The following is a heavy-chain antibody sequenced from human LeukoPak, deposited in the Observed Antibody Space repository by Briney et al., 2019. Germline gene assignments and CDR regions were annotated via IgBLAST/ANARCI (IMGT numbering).Heavy chain of an antibody. CDR1: GGTFSSYA. J-gene: IGHJ5*02. D-gene: IGHD3-22*01. Sequence: GASVKVSCKASGGTFSSYAISWVRQAPGQGLEWMGGIIPIFGTANYAQKFQGRVTITTDESTSTAYMELSSLRSEDTAVYYCALEYYYDSSGYYNRAPFDPWGQGTLVTVPS. CDR2: IIPIFGTA. V-gene: IGHV1-69*05. CDR3: ALEYYYDSSGYYNRAPFDP.